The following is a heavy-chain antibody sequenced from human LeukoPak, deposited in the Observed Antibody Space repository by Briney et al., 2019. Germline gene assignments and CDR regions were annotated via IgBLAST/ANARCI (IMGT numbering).Heavy chain of an antibody. V-gene: IGHV1-24*01. J-gene: IGHJ4*02. CDR3: ATAYGGGFDY. CDR1: GDTLSDLS. Sequence: GASVKVSCKLSGDTLSDLSMHWVRQAPGKGLEWMGGFGLEDGETLYTQKFQGRVTMTEDTSTETAYMELSSLRFEDTAIYYCATAYGGGFDYWGQGTMVTVSS. D-gene: IGHD4-17*01. CDR2: FGLEDGET.